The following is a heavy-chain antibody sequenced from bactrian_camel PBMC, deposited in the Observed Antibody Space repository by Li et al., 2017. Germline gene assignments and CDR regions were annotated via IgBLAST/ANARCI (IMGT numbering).Heavy chain of an antibody. CDR1: GFTSASCG. J-gene: IGHJ4*01. V-gene: IGHV3S55*01. D-gene: IGHD2*01. CDR2: IRADGSR. CDR3: AALRSGYCFKDY. Sequence: QLVESGGGSVQAGGSLQLSCTFPGFTSASCGMDWYRQAAGKQREWVSTIRADGSRSYADSVKGRFTISQDDTKRTLYLQMNDLKTEDTAKYFCAALRSGYCFKDYWGQGTQVTVS.